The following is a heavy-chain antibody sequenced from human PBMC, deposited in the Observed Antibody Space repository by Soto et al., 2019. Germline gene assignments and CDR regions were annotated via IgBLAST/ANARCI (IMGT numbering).Heavy chain of an antibody. V-gene: IGHV2-5*02. Sequence: QITLKESGPTLVKPTQPLTLTCTFSGFSLSTSGVGVGWIRQPPGKALEWLALIYWDDDKRYSPSLKSRRTITKDTSKNQVVLTMPNMDPVDTATYYCAHRPSYCSGGSCYSGFDYWGQGTLVTVSS. CDR2: IYWDDDK. D-gene: IGHD2-15*01. CDR3: AHRPSYCSGGSCYSGFDY. CDR1: GFSLSTSGVG. J-gene: IGHJ4*02.